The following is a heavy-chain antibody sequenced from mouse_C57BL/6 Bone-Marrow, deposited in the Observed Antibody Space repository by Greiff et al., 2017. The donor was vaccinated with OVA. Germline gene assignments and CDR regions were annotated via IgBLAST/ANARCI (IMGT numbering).Heavy chain of an antibody. Sequence: QVQLKQPGAELVKPGASVKLSCKASGYTFTSYWMHWVKQRPGQGLEWIGMIHPNSGSTNYNEKFKSKATLTVDKSSSTAYMQLSSLTSEDSAVYYCAKIEITSRRGAMDYWGQGTSVTVSS. CDR3: AKIEITSRRGAMDY. CDR2: IHPNSGST. D-gene: IGHD1-3*01. CDR1: GYTFTSYW. V-gene: IGHV1-64*01. J-gene: IGHJ4*01.